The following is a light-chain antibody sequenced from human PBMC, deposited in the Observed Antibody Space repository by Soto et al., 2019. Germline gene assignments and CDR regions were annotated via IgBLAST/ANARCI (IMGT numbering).Light chain of an antibody. CDR3: KQYGSSPWT. CDR1: QSVSSNY. CDR2: GAS. V-gene: IGKV3-20*01. J-gene: IGKJ1*01. Sequence: EIVLTQSPGTLSLSPGERATLSCRASQSVSSNYLAWYQQKPGQAPRPLIYGASSRATGIPDRFSGSGAGTDFTLTISRLEPEDFAVYYCKQYGSSPWTFGQGTKVEIK.